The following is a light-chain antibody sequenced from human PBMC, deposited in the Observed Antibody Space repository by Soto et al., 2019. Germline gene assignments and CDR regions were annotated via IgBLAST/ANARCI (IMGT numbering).Light chain of an antibody. CDR1: SSDVGGYNY. Sequence: QSALTQPASVSGSPGQSITISCTGTSSDVGGYNYVSWYQQHPAKAPKLMIYDVSNRPSGVSNRFSGSKSGNTASLTISGLQAEDGADYYCSSYTSSSTLYVFGTGTKVTVL. V-gene: IGLV2-14*01. J-gene: IGLJ1*01. CDR2: DVS. CDR3: SSYTSSSTLYV.